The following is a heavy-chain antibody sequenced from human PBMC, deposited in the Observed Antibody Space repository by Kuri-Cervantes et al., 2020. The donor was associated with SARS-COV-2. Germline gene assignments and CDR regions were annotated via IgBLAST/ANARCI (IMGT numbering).Heavy chain of an antibody. J-gene: IGHJ3*02. CDR2: IFYSGST. CDR1: GGSISSGDYY. Sequence: LRLSCTVSGGSISSGDYYWSWIRQPPGRGLEWIGHIFYSGSTYYNPSLKSRVTMSVDTSKNQFSLKLSSVTAADTAVYYCARDGWSGSNGAFDIWGQGTMVTVSS. D-gene: IGHD1-26*01. V-gene: IGHV4-30-4*01. CDR3: ARDGWSGSNGAFDI.